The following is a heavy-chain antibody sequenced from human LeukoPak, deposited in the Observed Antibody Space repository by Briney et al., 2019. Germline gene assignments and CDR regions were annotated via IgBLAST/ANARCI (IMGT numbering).Heavy chain of an antibody. V-gene: IGHV3-30*02. CDR2: IWYGGSNK. D-gene: IGHD1-26*01. Sequence: SGGSLRLSCAASGFTFSSYGMHWVRQAPGKGLEWVAVIWYGGSNKYYADSVKGRFTISRDNSKNTLCLQMNSLRAEDTAVYYCAKDSEIYSGSYYMDYWGQGTLVTVSS. J-gene: IGHJ4*02. CDR1: GFTFSSYG. CDR3: AKDSEIYSGSYYMDY.